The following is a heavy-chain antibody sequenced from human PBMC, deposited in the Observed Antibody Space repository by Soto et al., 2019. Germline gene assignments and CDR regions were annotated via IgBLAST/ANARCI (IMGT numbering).Heavy chain of an antibody. D-gene: IGHD2-2*01. CDR3: ARGKGASTRWKSKNWFDP. CDR1: GGSFSGYY. CDR2: INHSGST. Sequence: PSETLSLTCAVYGGSFSGYYWSWIRQPPGKGLEWIGEINHSGSTNYNPSLKSRVAISVDTSKNQFSLKLSSVTAADTAVYYCARGKGASTRWKSKNWFDPWGQGTLVTVSS. J-gene: IGHJ5*02. V-gene: IGHV4-34*01.